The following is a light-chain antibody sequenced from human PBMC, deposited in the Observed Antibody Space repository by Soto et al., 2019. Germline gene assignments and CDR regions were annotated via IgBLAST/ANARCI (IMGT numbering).Light chain of an antibody. CDR3: QQPTQFPPS. Sequence: IQLTQSPSSLSASWGDRVTITCRASQGISNYLAWYQQEPGKAPRLLIYAASTLQNGFPSRFSGSGSGPEFTLTISSLQPEDFATYYCQQPTQFPPSFGQGPKVDIK. CDR2: AAS. V-gene: IGKV1-9*01. J-gene: IGKJ2*01. CDR1: QGISNY.